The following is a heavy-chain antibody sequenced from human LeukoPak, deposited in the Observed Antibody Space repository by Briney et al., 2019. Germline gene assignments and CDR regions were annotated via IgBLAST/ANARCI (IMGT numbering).Heavy chain of an antibody. J-gene: IGHJ5*02. CDR3: ARDRGDKNSDP. CDR1: GYTFTGYY. Sequence: GASVKVSCKASGYTFTGYYMHWVRQAPGQGLEWMGWINPNSGGTNYAQSFQGRVTMTRDTSISTAFMELNRLRSDDTAVYFCARDRGDKNSDPWGQGTLVTVSS. D-gene: IGHD3-10*01. V-gene: IGHV1-2*02. CDR2: INPNSGGT.